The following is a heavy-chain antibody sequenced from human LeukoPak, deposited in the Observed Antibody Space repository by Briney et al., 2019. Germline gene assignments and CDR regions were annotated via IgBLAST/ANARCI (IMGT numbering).Heavy chain of an antibody. Sequence: GASVKVSCKASGYTFTGYYMHWVRQAPGQGLEWMGWINPNSGGTNYAQKFQGRVTMTRDTSISTAYMELSRLRSDDTAVYYCARVRRDIVVVPGAIEVPFDYWGQGTLVTVSS. CDR3: ARVRRDIVVVPGAIEVPFDY. J-gene: IGHJ4*02. CDR1: GYTFTGYY. D-gene: IGHD2-2*01. CDR2: INPNSGGT. V-gene: IGHV1-2*02.